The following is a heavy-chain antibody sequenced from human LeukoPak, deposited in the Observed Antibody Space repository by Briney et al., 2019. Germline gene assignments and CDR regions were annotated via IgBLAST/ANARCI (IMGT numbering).Heavy chain of an antibody. V-gene: IGHV4-59*08. Sequence: SETLSLTCTVSGDSINDYYWSWFRQPPGKRLEWIGWIYYSGSTMYSPSLESRVTISLDTSRTQFSLDLNSVTAADTAVYYCARHAGFGSGYYHDAFDI. J-gene: IGHJ3*02. CDR2: IYYSGST. CDR1: GDSINDYY. D-gene: IGHD3-22*01. CDR3: ARHAGFGSGYYHDAFDI.